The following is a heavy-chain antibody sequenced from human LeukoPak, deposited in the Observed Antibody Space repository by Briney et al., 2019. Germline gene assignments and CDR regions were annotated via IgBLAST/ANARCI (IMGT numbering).Heavy chain of an antibody. Sequence: GGSLRLSCAASGFTFSSYAMSWVRQAPGKGLEWVSAISGNGGSTYYADSVKGRFTISRDNSKNTLYLQMNSLRAEDTAVYYCAKGGYDILTGYHYGMDVWGKGTTVTVSS. D-gene: IGHD3-9*01. CDR1: GFTFSSYA. V-gene: IGHV3-23*01. CDR2: ISGNGGST. J-gene: IGHJ6*04. CDR3: AKGGYDILTGYHYGMDV.